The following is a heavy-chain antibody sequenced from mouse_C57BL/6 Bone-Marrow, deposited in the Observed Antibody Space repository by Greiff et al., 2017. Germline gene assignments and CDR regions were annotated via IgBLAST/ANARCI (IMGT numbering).Heavy chain of an antibody. CDR2: IYPRSGNT. Sequence: VQLQQSGAELARPGASVKLSCKASGYTFTSYGISWVKQRTGQGLEWIGEIYPRSGNTYYNEKFKGKATLTADKSSSTAYMELRRLTSEDSAVYFCARSGGNYGYAMDYWGQGTSVTVAS. J-gene: IGHJ4*01. V-gene: IGHV1-81*01. CDR1: GYTFTSYG. CDR3: ARSGGNYGYAMDY. D-gene: IGHD2-1*01.